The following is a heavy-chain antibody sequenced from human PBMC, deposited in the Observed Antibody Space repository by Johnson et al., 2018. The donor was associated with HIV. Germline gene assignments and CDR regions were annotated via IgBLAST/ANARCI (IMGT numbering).Heavy chain of an antibody. V-gene: IGHV3-30-3*01. CDR2: ISYDGSNK. CDR1: GFTFSNYA. J-gene: IGHJ3*02. D-gene: IGHD2-15*01. Sequence: VQLVESGGGVVQPGRSLRLSCAASGFTFSNYAMHWVRQAPGKGLEWVALISYDGSNKYYADSVKGRFTISRDNSKNTLYLQMNSLRAEDTAVYYCARERYGSQAIDGFDIWGQGAMVTVSS. CDR3: ARERYGSQAIDGFDI.